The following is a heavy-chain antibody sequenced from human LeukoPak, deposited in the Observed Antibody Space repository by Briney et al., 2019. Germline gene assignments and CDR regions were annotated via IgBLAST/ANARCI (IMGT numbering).Heavy chain of an antibody. CDR3: ATMPHYYYYYMDV. V-gene: IGHV1-69*05. CDR2: IIPIFGTA. J-gene: IGHJ6*03. CDR1: GGTFSSYA. D-gene: IGHD2-2*01. Sequence: SVKVSCKASGGTFSSYAISWVRQAPGQGLEWMGGIIPIFGTANYAQKFQGRVTITTDESTSTAYMELSSLRSEDTAVYYCATMPHYYYYYMDVWGKGTTVTVPS.